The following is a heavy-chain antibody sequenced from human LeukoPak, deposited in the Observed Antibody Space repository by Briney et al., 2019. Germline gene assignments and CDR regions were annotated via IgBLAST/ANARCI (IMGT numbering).Heavy chain of an antibody. CDR2: IKQDGSEK. CDR3: ARDILELGDDPNWFDP. Sequence: PGGSLSLSCAASGFTFSSYWMSWVRQAPGKGLEWVANIKQDGSEKYYVDSVKGRFTISRDNAKNSLYLQMNSLRAEDTAVYYCARDILELGDDPNWFDPWGQGTLVTVSS. J-gene: IGHJ5*02. D-gene: IGHD2-21*01. V-gene: IGHV3-7*01. CDR1: GFTFSSYW.